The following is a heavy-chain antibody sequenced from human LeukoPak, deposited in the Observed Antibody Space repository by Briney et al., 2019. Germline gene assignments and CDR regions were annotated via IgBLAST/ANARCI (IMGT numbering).Heavy chain of an antibody. CDR3: AKEQYPGYFDF. Sequence: PGGSLRLSCAASGFIFSGSSMHWVRQAPGKGLEWVCFIRFDATNKYYAGSVKGRFTISRDNSNNTLYLQLNNVRTEDTATYFCAKEQYPGYFDFWGQGTLVTVSA. CDR2: IRFDATNK. V-gene: IGHV3-30*02. CDR1: GFIFSGSS. D-gene: IGHD1-14*01. J-gene: IGHJ4*02.